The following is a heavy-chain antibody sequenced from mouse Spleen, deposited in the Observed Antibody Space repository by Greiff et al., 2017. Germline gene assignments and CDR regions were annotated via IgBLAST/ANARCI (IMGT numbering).Heavy chain of an antibody. CDR1: GFTFSDYY. V-gene: IGHV5-12*02. D-gene: IGHD4-1*01. CDR3: ARVPLTFYAMDY. Sequence: EVKLVESGGGLVQPGGSLKLSCATSGFTFSDYYMYWVRQTPEKRLEWVAYISNGGGSTYYPDTVKGRFTISRDNAKNTLYLQMSRLKSEDTAMYYCARVPLTFYAMDYWGQGTSVTVSS. J-gene: IGHJ4*01. CDR2: ISNGGGST.